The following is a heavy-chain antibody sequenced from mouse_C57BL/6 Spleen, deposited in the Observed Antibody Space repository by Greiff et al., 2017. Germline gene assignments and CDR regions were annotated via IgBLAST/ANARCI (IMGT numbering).Heavy chain of an antibody. Sequence: VQLQQSGAELVKPGASVKISCKASGYAFSSYWMNWVKQRPGKGLEWIGQIYPGDGDTNYNGKFKGTATLTADKSSSTAYMQLSSLTSEDSAVYFCARCYYYGSSYAYFDVWGTGTTVTVSS. V-gene: IGHV1-80*01. CDR3: ARCYYYGSSYAYFDV. D-gene: IGHD1-1*01. CDR2: IYPGDGDT. CDR1: GYAFSSYW. J-gene: IGHJ1*03.